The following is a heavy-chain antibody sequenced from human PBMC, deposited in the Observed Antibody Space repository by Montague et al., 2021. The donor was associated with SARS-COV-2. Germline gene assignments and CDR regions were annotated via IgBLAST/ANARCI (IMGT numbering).Heavy chain of an antibody. V-gene: IGHV4-31*03. CDR1: GSSISNCVYY. CDR2: MYDSGFT. J-gene: IGHJ3*02. Sequence: TLSLTCTVSGSSISNCVYYFTWIPQRPGRGLEWIGYMYDSGFTYYNPSLTSRVTVSLDTSKNQFSLKLSSVTASDTAVYYCARGDGVVVAAPYIWGQGSMVTVSS. CDR3: ARGDGVVVAAPYI. D-gene: IGHD2-15*01.